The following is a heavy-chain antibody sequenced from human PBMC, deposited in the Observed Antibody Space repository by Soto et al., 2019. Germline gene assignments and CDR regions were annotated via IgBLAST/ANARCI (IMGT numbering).Heavy chain of an antibody. CDR2: IYDSGST. CDR1: GGSISSGGYC. CDR3: ARVQGITIFGVVPHQGWFDP. V-gene: IGHV4-30-2*01. J-gene: IGHJ5*02. Sequence: PSETLSLTCAVSGGSISSGGYCWSWIRQPPGKGLEWMGYIYDSGSTYYNPSLKSRVTISVDRSKYQFSLKLSSVTAADTAVYYCARVQGITIFGVVPHQGWFDPWGQGTLVTAPQ. D-gene: IGHD3-3*01.